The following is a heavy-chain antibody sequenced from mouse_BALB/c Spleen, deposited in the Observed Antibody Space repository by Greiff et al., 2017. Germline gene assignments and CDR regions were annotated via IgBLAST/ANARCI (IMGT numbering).Heavy chain of an antibody. CDR1: GFTFSSYA. CDR2: ISSGGSYT. V-gene: IGHV5-9-4*01. D-gene: IGHD2-4*01. J-gene: IGHJ3*01. CDR3: AGGDYDSWFAY. Sequence: EVKVVESGGGLVKPGGSLKLSCAASGFTFSSYAMSWVRQSPEKRLEWVAEISSGGSYTYYPDTVTGRFTISRDNAKNTLYLEMSSLRSEDTAMYYCAGGDYDSWFAYWGQGTLVTVSA.